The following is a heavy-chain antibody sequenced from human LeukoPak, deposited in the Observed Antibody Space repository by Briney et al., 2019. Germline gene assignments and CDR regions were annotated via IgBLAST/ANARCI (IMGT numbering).Heavy chain of an antibody. D-gene: IGHD3-22*01. CDR2: ISGSGGRT. Sequence: GGSLRLSCAASGFTFSNYAMSWVRQAPGKGLEWVSAISGSGGRTYYADSVKGRFTISRDNSKNTLYLQMNSLRAEDTAVYYCAKPDYHNSPRYSYYYMDVWGKGTTVTVSS. CDR3: AKPDYHNSPRYSYYYMDV. CDR1: GFTFSNYA. V-gene: IGHV3-23*01. J-gene: IGHJ6*03.